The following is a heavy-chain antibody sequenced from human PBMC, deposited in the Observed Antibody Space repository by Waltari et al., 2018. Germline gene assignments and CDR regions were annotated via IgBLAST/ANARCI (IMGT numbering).Heavy chain of an antibody. CDR2: INHSGST. CDR1: GGSFSGYY. CDR3: ARGEVVVVAATLYYYYGMDV. J-gene: IGHJ6*02. Sequence: QVQLQQWGAGLLKPSETLSLPCAVYGGSFSGYYWSWIRQPPGKGREWIGEINHSGSTNYNPSRKGRVTISVDTAKNQFSLKLSSVTAADTAVYYCARGEVVVVAATLYYYYGMDVWGQGTTVTVSS. V-gene: IGHV4-34*01. D-gene: IGHD2-15*01.